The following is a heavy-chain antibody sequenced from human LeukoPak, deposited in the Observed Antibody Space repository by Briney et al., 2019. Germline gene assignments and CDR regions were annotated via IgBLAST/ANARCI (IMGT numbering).Heavy chain of an antibody. CDR3: ARDPAFLRYFGWLGSFDY. D-gene: IGHD3-9*01. V-gene: IGHV3-30*04. Sequence: GRSLRLSSAASRFTFSSYAMHWVPEAPGQGREWVAVISYDGSNKYYADSVKGRFTISRDNSKNTLYLQMNCLSAEDTGAYYCARDPAFLRYFGWLGSFDYWGQGTLVTVSS. J-gene: IGHJ4*02. CDR1: RFTFSSYA. CDR2: ISYDGSNK.